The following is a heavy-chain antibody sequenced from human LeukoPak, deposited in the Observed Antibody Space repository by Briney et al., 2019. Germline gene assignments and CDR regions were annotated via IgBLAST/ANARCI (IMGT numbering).Heavy chain of an antibody. CDR2: IFPADSNT. V-gene: IGHV5-51*01. CDR3: ARHRATGTWSDFDY. CDR1: GYTFTHNW. Sequence: GESLKISCKVSGYTFTHNWIGWVRQKPGRGLEWLGVIFPADSNTAYNSSFRGQVTISVDKSIDTAYLQWGSLKASDRAIYYCARHRATGTWSDFDYWGQGTVVTVSS. J-gene: IGHJ4*02. D-gene: IGHD1-14*01.